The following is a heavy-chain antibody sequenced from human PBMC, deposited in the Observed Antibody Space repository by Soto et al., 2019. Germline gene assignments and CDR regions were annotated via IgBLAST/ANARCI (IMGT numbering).Heavy chain of an antibody. Sequence: ASVKVSCKASGETFTRYTMHWVRQAPGQRLEWMGWINAGNGNTRYSQKFQGRVTITRDTSANIAYMDLSSLRSEDTAVYYCGRPSLEWFAAFDIWGQGTMVTVS. J-gene: IGHJ3*02. CDR1: GETFTRYT. D-gene: IGHD3-3*01. V-gene: IGHV1-3*01. CDR2: INAGNGNT. CDR3: GRPSLEWFAAFDI.